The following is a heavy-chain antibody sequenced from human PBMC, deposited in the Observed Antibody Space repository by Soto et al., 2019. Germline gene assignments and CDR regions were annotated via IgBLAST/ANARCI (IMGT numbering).Heavy chain of an antibody. Sequence: QLQLQESGPGLVKPSETLSLTCTVSGGSISSSSYYWGWIRQPPGKGLEWIGSIYYSGSTYYNPSPKSRVTISVDTSKNQFSLKLSSVTAADTAVYYCARGRRYSSSWYSDYWGQGTLVTVSS. V-gene: IGHV4-39*01. CDR1: GGSISSSSYY. CDR3: ARGRRYSSSWYSDY. CDR2: IYYSGST. J-gene: IGHJ4*02. D-gene: IGHD6-13*01.